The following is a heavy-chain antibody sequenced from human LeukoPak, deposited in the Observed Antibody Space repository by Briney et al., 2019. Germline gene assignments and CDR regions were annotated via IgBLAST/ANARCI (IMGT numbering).Heavy chain of an antibody. Sequence: ASAWVSCEPSVYTSTGYVISCGPESPRQGGGWMGWISVYNGITNSAQNLQGRVTMTTDTSTSTACIELRRLRSEDPAVSYCGRGVAVAGAFGDWGQGTPVTVSS. V-gene: IGHV1-18*01. CDR1: VYTSTGYV. CDR3: GRGVAVAGAFGD. D-gene: IGHD6-19*01. CDR2: ISVYNGIT. J-gene: IGHJ4*01.